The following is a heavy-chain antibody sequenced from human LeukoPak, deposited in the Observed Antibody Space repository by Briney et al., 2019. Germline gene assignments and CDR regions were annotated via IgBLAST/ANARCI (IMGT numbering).Heavy chain of an antibody. J-gene: IGHJ4*02. CDR2: TYYRSKWYN. D-gene: IGHD6-6*01. CDR1: GDSVSSISAA. V-gene: IGHV6-1*01. CDR3: ARDGGSSSSTFDY. Sequence: SQTLSLTCAISGDSVSSISAAWNWIRQSPSRGLEWLGRTYYRSKWYNDYAESVKSRIIINPDTSKNQFSLQLNSVTPEDTAVYYCARDGGSSSSTFDYWGQGTLVTVSS.